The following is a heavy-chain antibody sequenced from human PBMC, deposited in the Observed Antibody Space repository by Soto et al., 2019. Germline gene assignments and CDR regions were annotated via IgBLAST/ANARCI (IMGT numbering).Heavy chain of an antibody. CDR2: ISAYNGNT. CDR1: GYTFTSYG. V-gene: IGHV1-18*01. D-gene: IGHD3-3*01. Sequence: QVPLVQSGAEVKKPGASVKVSCKASGYTFTSYGISWVRQAPGQGLEWMGWISAYNGNTNYAQKLQGRVTMTTDTSTSTAYMELRSLRSDDTAVYYCARSHRITIFGVVINFDYWGQGTLVTVSS. CDR3: ARSHRITIFGVVINFDY. J-gene: IGHJ4*02.